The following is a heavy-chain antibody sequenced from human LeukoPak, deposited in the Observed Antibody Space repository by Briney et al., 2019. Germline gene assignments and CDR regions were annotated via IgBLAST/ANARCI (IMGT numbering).Heavy chain of an antibody. CDR2: IIPIFGTA. CDR3: ARDLAMVRGARYRPYNWFDP. Sequence: ASVKVSCRASGGTFSSYAISWVRQAPGQGLEWMGGIIPIFGTANYAQKFQGRVTISADESTSTAYMELSSLTSEDTAVYYCARDLAMVRGARYRPYNWFDPWGQGTLVTVSS. CDR1: GGTFSSYA. V-gene: IGHV1-69*13. D-gene: IGHD3-10*01. J-gene: IGHJ5*02.